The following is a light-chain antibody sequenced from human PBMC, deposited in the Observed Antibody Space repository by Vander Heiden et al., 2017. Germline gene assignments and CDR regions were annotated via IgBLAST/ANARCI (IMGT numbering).Light chain of an antibody. V-gene: IGKV1-5*01. CDR2: DVS. CDR3: QQYNSYSRT. CDR1: QSISQW. J-gene: IGKJ1*01. Sequence: DIQMTQSPSTLSASVGDRVTITCRASQSISQWLAWYQQKPGRAPKLLIYDVSSLESGVPSRFSGSGSGTEFILTISSLQPDDFATYYCQQYNSYSRTFGQGTKVEIK.